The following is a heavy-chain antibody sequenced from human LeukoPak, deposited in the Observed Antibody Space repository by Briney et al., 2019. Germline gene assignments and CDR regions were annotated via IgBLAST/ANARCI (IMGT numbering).Heavy chain of an antibody. Sequence: ASVTVSCKASGYTFSGYYMHWVRQAPGQGLEWMGWINPNSGGTNYAQKFQGRVTMTRDTSISTAYMELSRLRSDDTAVYYCARGTLIRDLTAYPYWGQGTLVTVSS. J-gene: IGHJ4*02. CDR1: GYTFSGYY. V-gene: IGHV1-2*02. CDR2: INPNSGGT. CDR3: ARGTLIRDLTAYPY. D-gene: IGHD3-9*01.